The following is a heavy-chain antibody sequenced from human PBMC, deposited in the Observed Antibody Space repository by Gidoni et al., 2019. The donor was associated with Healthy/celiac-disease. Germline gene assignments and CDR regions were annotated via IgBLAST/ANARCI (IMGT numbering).Heavy chain of an antibody. J-gene: IGHJ4*02. CDR2: ISGSGGST. D-gene: IGHD6-13*01. CDR1: GFTFSSYA. Sequence: EVQLLESGGGLVPPGGSLRLSCEASGFTFSSYAMSWVRQAPGKGLEWVSAISGSGGSTYYADSVKGRFTISRDNSKNTLYLQMNSLRAEDTAVDYCAIEGAIAAGALVDYWGQGTLVTVSS. V-gene: IGHV3-23*01. CDR3: AIEGAIAAGALVDY.